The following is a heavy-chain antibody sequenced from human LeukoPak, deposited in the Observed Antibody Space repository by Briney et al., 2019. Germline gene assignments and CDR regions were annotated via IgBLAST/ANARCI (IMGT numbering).Heavy chain of an antibody. V-gene: IGHV1-2*02. CDR2: INPNSGGT. CDR1: GYTFTGNH. J-gene: IGHJ4*02. Sequence: ASVKVSCKASGYTFTGNHIHWVRQAPGQGLEWMGWINPNSGGTYYAQKFQGRVTMTRDTSIFTTYMDLSGLTSDDTAVYYCARVGADGYNYPFDYWDQGTLVTVSS. D-gene: IGHD5-24*01. CDR3: ARVGADGYNYPFDY.